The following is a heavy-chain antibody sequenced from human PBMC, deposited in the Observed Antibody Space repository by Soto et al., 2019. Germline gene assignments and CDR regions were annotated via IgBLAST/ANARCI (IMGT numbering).Heavy chain of an antibody. V-gene: IGHV1-69*02. CDR2: IIPILGIA. J-gene: IGHJ4*02. CDR3: ARLVDTAEFDY. D-gene: IGHD5-18*01. CDR1: GGTFSSYT. Sequence: QVQLVQSGAEVKKPGSSVKVSCKASGGTFSSYTISWVRQAPGQGLEWMGRIIPILGIANYAQKFQGRVTITADKSTSTAHMELSSLRSEDTAVYYCARLVDTAEFDYWGQGTLVTVSS.